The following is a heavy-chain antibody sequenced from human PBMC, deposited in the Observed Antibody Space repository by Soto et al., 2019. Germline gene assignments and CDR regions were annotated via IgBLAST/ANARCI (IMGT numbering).Heavy chain of an antibody. CDR1: GYSFTSYW. Sequence: GASLKISCKGSGYSFTSYWIGWVRQMPGKGLEWMGIIYPGDSDTRYSPSFQGQVTISADKSISTAYLQWSSLKASDTAMYYCARHIAVAGAYYYYGMDVWGQGTTVTVSS. V-gene: IGHV5-51*01. J-gene: IGHJ6*02. D-gene: IGHD6-19*01. CDR3: ARHIAVAGAYYYYGMDV. CDR2: IYPGDSDT.